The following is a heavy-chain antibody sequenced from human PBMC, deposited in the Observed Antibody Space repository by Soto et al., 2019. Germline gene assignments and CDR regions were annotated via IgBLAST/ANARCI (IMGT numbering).Heavy chain of an antibody. J-gene: IGHJ6*02. CDR2: IYYSGST. V-gene: IGHV4-30-4*01. CDR3: ARDLEIGYNWNPYGMDV. D-gene: IGHD1-20*01. Sequence: SETLSLTCSVSGSSISSCYYYWIWIRQPPWKGLEWIGNIYYSGSTYYNPSLKSRVTISVDTSKNQFSLKLSSVTAADTAVYYCARDLEIGYNWNPYGMDVWGQGTTVTVSS. CDR1: GSSISSCYYY.